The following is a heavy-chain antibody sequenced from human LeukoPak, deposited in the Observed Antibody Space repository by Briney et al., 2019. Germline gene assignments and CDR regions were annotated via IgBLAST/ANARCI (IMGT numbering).Heavy chain of an antibody. CDR3: ARDGYYDILTGFPPFAFDI. Sequence: GASVKVSCKASGYTFTSYGISWVRQAPGQGLEWMGWISAYNGNTNYAQKLQGRVTMTTDTSTSTAYMELRSLRSDDTAVYYCARDGYYDILTGFPPFAFDIWGQGTMVTVSS. J-gene: IGHJ3*02. D-gene: IGHD3-9*01. CDR2: ISAYNGNT. V-gene: IGHV1-18*01. CDR1: GYTFTSYG.